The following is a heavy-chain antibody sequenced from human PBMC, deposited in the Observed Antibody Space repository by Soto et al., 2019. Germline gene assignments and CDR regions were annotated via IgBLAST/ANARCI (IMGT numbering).Heavy chain of an antibody. CDR2: INHSGST. V-gene: IGHV4-34*01. Sequence: SETLSLTCAVYGGAFSGYYWSWIRQPPGKGLEWIGEINHSGSTNYNPSLKSRVTISVDTSKNQFSLKLSSVTAADTAVYYCARVVIAAAGDLFDYWGQGTLVTVSS. D-gene: IGHD6-13*01. CDR1: GGAFSGYY. J-gene: IGHJ4*02. CDR3: ARVVIAAAGDLFDY.